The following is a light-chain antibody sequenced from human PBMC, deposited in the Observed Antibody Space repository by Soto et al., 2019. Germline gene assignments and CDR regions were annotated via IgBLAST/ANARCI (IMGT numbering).Light chain of an antibody. Sequence: EIVMTQSPATLSVSPGERATLSCRASQSVSTNLAWYQQKPGQAPRLLMYGASTRATGIPARFSGSGSGTEFTLTISSLQSEDLAVYYCQQYHNWPPYTCGQGTKPEIK. J-gene: IGKJ2*01. V-gene: IGKV3-15*01. CDR1: QSVSTN. CDR3: QQYHNWPPYT. CDR2: GAS.